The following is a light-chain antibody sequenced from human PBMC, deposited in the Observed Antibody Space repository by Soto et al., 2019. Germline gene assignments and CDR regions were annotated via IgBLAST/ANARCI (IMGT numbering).Light chain of an antibody. CDR3: QQYNDWPLT. V-gene: IGKV3-15*01. CDR2: GAS. CDR1: QSVSTN. Sequence: EIVLTPSPGTLSLSPGEIATLSFRASQSVSTNLALYQQKPAQAPRLLIYGASTRATGIPARFSGGGSGTEFTLTINSLQSADFAVYYCQQYNDWPLTFGGGTKVDIK. J-gene: IGKJ4*01.